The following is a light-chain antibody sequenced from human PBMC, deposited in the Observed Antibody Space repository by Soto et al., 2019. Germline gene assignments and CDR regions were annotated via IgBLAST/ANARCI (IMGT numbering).Light chain of an antibody. CDR2: AAT. CDR1: QTVNKY. J-gene: IGKJ4*01. CDR3: QQSFSTPLS. V-gene: IGKV1-39*01. Sequence: DIQMTQSPSSLSASVGDTVTISCRASQTVNKYLNWYQQKPGNVPTLLIYAATTLQGGVPSRFNGSGFGTDLTVTISNLQPEDFATYYCQQSFSTPLSFGGGTKVEIK.